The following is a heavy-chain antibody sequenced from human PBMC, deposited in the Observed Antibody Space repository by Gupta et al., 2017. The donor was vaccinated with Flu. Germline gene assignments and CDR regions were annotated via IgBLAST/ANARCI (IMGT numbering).Heavy chain of an antibody. CDR1: GFTFSSYA. D-gene: IGHD6-13*01. J-gene: IGHJ6*03. CDR3: AKLASTAATGYYLDV. V-gene: IGHV3-23*01. CDR2: ISGSTGNK. Sequence: GFTFSSYAMSWVRQAPGKGLEWVSSISGSTGNKYYADSVKGRFTISRDNSKNTVFLQVNSLRAEDTAVYYCAKLASTAATGYYLDVWGKGTTVTVSS.